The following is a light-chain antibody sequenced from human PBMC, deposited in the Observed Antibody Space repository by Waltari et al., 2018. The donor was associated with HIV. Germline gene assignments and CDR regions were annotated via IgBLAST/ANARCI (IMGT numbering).Light chain of an antibody. CDR2: AAS. J-gene: IGKJ1*01. Sequence: DIQLTQSPSSLSASVGDRVTITCRASQSISTYFNWYQQKPGKAPKLLIYAASYLQSGVPSRFSGSGSGTDFTLTITVLQPEDFSTYHCQQTYTNMWTFGQGTKVEIK. CDR1: QSISTY. V-gene: IGKV1-39*01. CDR3: QQTYTNMWT.